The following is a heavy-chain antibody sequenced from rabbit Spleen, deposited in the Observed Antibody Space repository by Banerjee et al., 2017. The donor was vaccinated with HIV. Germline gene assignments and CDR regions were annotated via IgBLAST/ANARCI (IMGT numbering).Heavy chain of an antibody. CDR1: GFSFSGSHY. V-gene: IGHV1S40*01. J-gene: IGHJ3*01. CDR3: ARLGHADYPYAYGLKL. CDR2: IYAGSSGTT. Sequence: QSLEESGGDLVKPGASLTLTCTASGFSFSGSHYMCWVRQAPGKGLEWIACIYAGSSGTTYYASWAKGRFTISKASSTTVTLQMPSLTAADTATYFCARLGHADYPYAYGLKLWGQGTLVTVS. D-gene: IGHD6-1*01.